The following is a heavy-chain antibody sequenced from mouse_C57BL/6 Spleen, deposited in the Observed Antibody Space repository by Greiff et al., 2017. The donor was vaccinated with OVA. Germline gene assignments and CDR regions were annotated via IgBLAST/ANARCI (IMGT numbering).Heavy chain of an antibody. V-gene: IGHV5-17*01. CDR3: ARKDNYYGPDYYAMDY. Sequence: EVKLMESGGGLVKPGGSLKLSCAASGFTFSDYGMHWVRQAPEKGLEWVAYISSGSSTIYYADTVKGRFTISRDNAKNTLFLQMTSLRSEDTAMYYCARKDNYYGPDYYAMDYWGQGTSVTVSS. CDR1: GFTFSDYG. J-gene: IGHJ4*01. D-gene: IGHD1-1*01. CDR2: ISSGSSTI.